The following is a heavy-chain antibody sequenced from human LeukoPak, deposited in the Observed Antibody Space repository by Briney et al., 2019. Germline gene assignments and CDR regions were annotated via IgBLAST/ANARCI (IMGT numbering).Heavy chain of an antibody. CDR3: ARVKYNWNDIFENWFDP. V-gene: IGHV1-2*02. J-gene: IGHJ5*02. D-gene: IGHD1-1*01. CDR2: INPNSGGT. CDR1: GYTFTGYY. Sequence: ASVKVSCKASGYTFTGYYMHWVRQAPGQGLEWMGWINPNSGGTNYAQKFQGRVTMTRDTSISTAYMELSSLRSEDSAVYYCARVKYNWNDIFENWFDPWGQGTLVTVSS.